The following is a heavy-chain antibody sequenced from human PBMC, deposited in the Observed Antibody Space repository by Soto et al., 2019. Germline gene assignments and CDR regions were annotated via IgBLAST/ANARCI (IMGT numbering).Heavy chain of an antibody. V-gene: IGHV1-18*01. D-gene: IGHD1-26*01. J-gene: IGHJ5*02. Sequence: ASVKVSCKASGYTFTSYGISWVRQAPGQGLEWMGWISAYNGNTNHAQKLQGRVTMTTDTSTSTAYMELRSLRSDDTAVYYCARGVVGATRESIWLDPWGPGTLVTVYS. CDR2: ISAYNGNT. CDR1: GYTFTSYG. CDR3: ARGVVGATRESIWLDP.